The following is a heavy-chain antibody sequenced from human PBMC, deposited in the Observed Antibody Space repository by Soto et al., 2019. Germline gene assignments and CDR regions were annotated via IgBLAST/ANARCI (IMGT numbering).Heavy chain of an antibody. D-gene: IGHD2-2*01. V-gene: IGHV1-69*06. CDR3: ATKQEYCSSTSCYMGGYGKDV. CDR1: GGTFSSYA. Sequence: QVQLVQSGAEVKKPGSSVKVSCKASGGTFSSYAISWVRQAPGQGLEWMGGIIPIFGTANYAQKFKGRVTITADKSADTAYMELISVRSEDTTVENSATKQEYCSSTSCYMGGYGKDVWGQGNTVTVAS. CDR2: IIPIFGTA. J-gene: IGHJ6*02.